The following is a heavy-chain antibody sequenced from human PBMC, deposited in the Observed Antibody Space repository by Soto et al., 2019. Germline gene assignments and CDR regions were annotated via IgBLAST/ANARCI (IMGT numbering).Heavy chain of an antibody. CDR2: IYNTGST. J-gene: IGHJ5*02. V-gene: IGHV4-59*08. CDR3: ATVRGPFDP. Sequence: SQTLSLTCTVSGGSISSYHWSWIRQSPGKGLEWIGNIYNTGSTNYNPSLKSRLIMSVDTSKSEFSLRLSSVTAADTAVYYCATVRGPFDPWGQGTLVTVSS. CDR1: GGSISSYH. D-gene: IGHD3-10*01.